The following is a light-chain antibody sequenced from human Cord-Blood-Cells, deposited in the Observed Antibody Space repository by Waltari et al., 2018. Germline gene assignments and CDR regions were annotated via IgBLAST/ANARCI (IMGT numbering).Light chain of an antibody. V-gene: IGKV1-39*01. J-gene: IGKJ2*03. CDR3: QLSYSTPYS. CDR2: AAS. Sequence: DIQMTQSPSSLSASVGDRVTIICRASQSISSYLNWYQQKPGKAPNLLIYAASSLQSGVPSRFSGSGSGTDFTLTISSLQPEDFATSDCQLSYSTPYSFGQGTKMEIK. CDR1: QSISSY.